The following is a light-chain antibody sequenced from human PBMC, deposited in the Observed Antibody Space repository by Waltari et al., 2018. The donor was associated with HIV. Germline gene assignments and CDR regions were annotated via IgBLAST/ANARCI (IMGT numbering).Light chain of an antibody. CDR1: SSAAGGYNH. V-gene: IGLV2-14*01. Sequence: QSALTQPASVSGSPGQSITISCTGTSSAAGGYNHVSWYQQHPGKAPKVMIYEVTNRPSGVSNRFSGSKSGNTASLTISGLQAEDEADYYCSSYTSSNTVVFGGGTKLTVL. J-gene: IGLJ2*01. CDR3: SSYTSSNTVV. CDR2: EVT.